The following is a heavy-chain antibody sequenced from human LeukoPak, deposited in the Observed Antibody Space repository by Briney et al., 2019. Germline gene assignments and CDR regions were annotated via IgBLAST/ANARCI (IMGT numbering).Heavy chain of an antibody. V-gene: IGHV1-69*04. CDR1: GYTFTSYG. J-gene: IGHJ4*02. CDR2: IIPILGIA. D-gene: IGHD3-10*01. Sequence: GASVKVSCKASGYTFTSYGISWVRQAPGQGLEWMGRIIPILGIANYAQKFQGRVTITADKSTSTAYMELSSLRSEDTAVYYCARASSGSYYYWGQGTLVTVSS. CDR3: ARASSGSYYY.